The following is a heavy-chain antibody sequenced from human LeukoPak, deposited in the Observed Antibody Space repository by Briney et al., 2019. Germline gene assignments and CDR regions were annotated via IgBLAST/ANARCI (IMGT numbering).Heavy chain of an antibody. CDR1: GGSISSGGYY. CDR2: IYYSGST. Sequence: SETLSLTCTVSGGSISSGGYYWSWIRQHPGKGLEWIGYIYYSGSTYYNPSLKSRVTISVDTSKNQFSLKLSSVTAADTAVYYCARAEFSGWYGYYFDYWGQGTLVTVSP. V-gene: IGHV4-31*03. J-gene: IGHJ4*02. D-gene: IGHD6-19*01. CDR3: ARAEFSGWYGYYFDY.